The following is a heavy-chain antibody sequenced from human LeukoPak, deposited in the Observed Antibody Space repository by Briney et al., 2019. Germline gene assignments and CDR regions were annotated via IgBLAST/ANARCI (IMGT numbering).Heavy chain of an antibody. CDR3: AKGGAASALYYYYGMDV. D-gene: IGHD4/OR15-4a*01. CDR1: GFTFSSYA. J-gene: IGHJ6*02. Sequence: GGSLRLSCAASGFTFSSYAMSWVRQAPGKGLEWVSAISGSGGSTYYADSVKGRFTISRDNPKNTLYLQMNSLRAEDTAVYYCAKGGAASALYYYYGMDVWGQGTTVTVSS. CDR2: ISGSGGST. V-gene: IGHV3-23*01.